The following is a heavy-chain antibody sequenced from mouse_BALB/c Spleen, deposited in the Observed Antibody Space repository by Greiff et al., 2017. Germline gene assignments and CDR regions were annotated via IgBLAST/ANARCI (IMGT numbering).Heavy chain of an antibody. CDR1: GFNIKDYY. Sequence: VQLMQSGAELVRSGASVKLSCTASGFNIKDYYMHWVKQRPEQGLEWIGWIDPENGDPEYASKFPGKATMTADTSSNTAYLQLSSQTSEDTAVYSCNRSDYDGAYWGQGTLVTVSA. D-gene: IGHD2-4*01. CDR2: IDPENGDP. V-gene: IGHV14-4*02. CDR3: NRSDYDGAY. J-gene: IGHJ3*01.